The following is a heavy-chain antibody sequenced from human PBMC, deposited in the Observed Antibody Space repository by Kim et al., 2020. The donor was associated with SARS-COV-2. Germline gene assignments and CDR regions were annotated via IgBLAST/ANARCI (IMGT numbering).Heavy chain of an antibody. CDR1: AGSFSGYI. D-gene: IGHD2-8*02. CDR2: TDPSGDT. CDR3: ARQGSASGPTGALYL. J-gene: IGHJ2*01. Sequence: SETLSLTCAVYAGSFSGYIWTCLRQEPGQDLEWIRETDPSGDTRYNRSLQCRVTILVDKSKNQLSLKLTSVISAETAVFYWARQGSASGPTGALYLWG. V-gene: IGHV4-34*01.